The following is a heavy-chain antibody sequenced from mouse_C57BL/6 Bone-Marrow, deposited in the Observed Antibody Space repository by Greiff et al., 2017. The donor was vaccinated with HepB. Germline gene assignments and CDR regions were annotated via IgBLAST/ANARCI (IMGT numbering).Heavy chain of an antibody. CDR2: ISSGSSTI. Sequence: EVKVVESGGGLVKPGGSLKLSCAASGFTFSDYGMHWVRQAPEKGLEWVAYISSGSSTIYYADTVKGRFTISRDNAKNTLFLQMTSLRSEDTAMYYCANLLPYYAMDYWGQGTSVTVSS. V-gene: IGHV5-17*01. D-gene: IGHD1-1*01. J-gene: IGHJ4*01. CDR3: ANLLPYYAMDY. CDR1: GFTFSDYG.